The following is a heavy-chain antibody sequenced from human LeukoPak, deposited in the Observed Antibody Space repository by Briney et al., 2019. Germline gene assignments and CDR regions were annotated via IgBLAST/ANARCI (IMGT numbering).Heavy chain of an antibody. CDR3: ARASHDYGDYSHFDY. J-gene: IGHJ4*02. V-gene: IGHV4-59*12. CDR2: IYYSGST. CDR1: GGSISSYY. Sequence: SETLSLTCTVSGGSISSYYWSWIRQPPGKGLEWIGYIYYSGSTNYNPSLKSRVTISVDKSKNQFSLKLSSVTAADTAVYYCARASHDYGDYSHFDYWGQGTLVTVSS. D-gene: IGHD4-17*01.